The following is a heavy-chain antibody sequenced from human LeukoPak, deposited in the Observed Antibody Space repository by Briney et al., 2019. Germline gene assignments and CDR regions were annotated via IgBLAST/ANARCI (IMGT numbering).Heavy chain of an antibody. V-gene: IGHV3-48*02. CDR3: ARDTMVRGVNPPYHFDY. Sequence: GGSLRLSCAASGFTFSTYSMNWVRQAPGKGLERVSYISSSSSTIYYADSVKGRFTISRDNAKNSLYLQMNTLRDEDTAVYYCARDTMVRGVNPPYHFDYWGQGTLVTVSS. J-gene: IGHJ4*02. CDR1: GFTFSTYS. D-gene: IGHD3-10*01. CDR2: ISSSSSTI.